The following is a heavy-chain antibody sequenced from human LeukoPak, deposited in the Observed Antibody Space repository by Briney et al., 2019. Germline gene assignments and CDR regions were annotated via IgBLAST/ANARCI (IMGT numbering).Heavy chain of an antibody. CDR2: IYPGDSDT. D-gene: IGHD3-10*01. CDR3: ARRAFGELLSAGELDF. Sequence: GESLKISCKGSGYSFTDYWIGWVRQMPGKGLEWMGIIYPGDSDTRYSPSFQGQVTISADKSISTAYVQWSSLKASDTAIYYCARRAFGELLSAGELDFWGQGTLVTVSS. J-gene: IGHJ4*02. V-gene: IGHV5-51*01. CDR1: GYSFTDYW.